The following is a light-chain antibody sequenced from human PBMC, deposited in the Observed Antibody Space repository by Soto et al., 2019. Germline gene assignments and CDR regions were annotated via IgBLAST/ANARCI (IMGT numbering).Light chain of an antibody. CDR3: QQSYRTPT. CDR1: QSVSNNY. Sequence: EIVLTQSPGTLSLSPGERATLSCRASQSVSNNYLAWYQQKPGQAPRLLIYGASTLQSGVPSRFSGSGSGTDYTLTISSLQPDDFATYYCQQSYRTPTLGQGTRLEIK. CDR2: GAS. J-gene: IGKJ5*01. V-gene: IGKV3-20*01.